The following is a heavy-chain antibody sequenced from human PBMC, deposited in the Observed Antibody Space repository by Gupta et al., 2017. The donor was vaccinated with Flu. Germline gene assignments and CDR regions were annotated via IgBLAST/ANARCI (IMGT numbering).Heavy chain of an antibody. Sequence: SGGSTYYADSVKGRFTISRHNSKNTLYLQMNSLRAEDTAVYYCARASGSSSWYFNYWGQGTLVTVSS. V-gene: IGHV3-53*04. J-gene: IGHJ4*02. CDR2: SGGST. D-gene: IGHD6-13*01. CDR3: ARASGSSSWYFNY.